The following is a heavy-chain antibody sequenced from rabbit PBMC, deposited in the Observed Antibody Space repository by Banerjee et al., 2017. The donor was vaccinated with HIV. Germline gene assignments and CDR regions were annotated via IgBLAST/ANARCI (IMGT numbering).Heavy chain of an antibody. CDR3: ARYSSGWDYFDL. D-gene: IGHD4-1*01. V-gene: IGHV1S45*01. Sequence: QEQLEESGGDLVKPEGSLTLTCTASGFSFSSSYWICWVRQAPGKGLEWIACIYAGTSGKTHYASWAKGRFTISKTSSTTVTLQMTYLTGADTATYFCARYSSGWDYFDLWGPGTLVTVS. J-gene: IGHJ4*01. CDR2: IYAGTSGKT. CDR1: GFSFSSSYW.